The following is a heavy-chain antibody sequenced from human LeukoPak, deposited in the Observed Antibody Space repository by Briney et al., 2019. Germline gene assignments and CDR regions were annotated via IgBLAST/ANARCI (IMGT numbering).Heavy chain of an antibody. V-gene: IGHV3-23*01. CDR2: ISGSGDST. CDR3: AKAKWELPPYYFDY. Sequence: QAGGSLRLSCAASGFTSSSYGMSWVRQAPGKGLEWVSAISGSGDSTYYADSVKGRFTISRDNSKNTLYLQMNSLRAEDTAVYYCAKAKWELPPYYFDYWGQGTLVTVSS. D-gene: IGHD1-26*01. CDR1: GFTSSSYG. J-gene: IGHJ4*02.